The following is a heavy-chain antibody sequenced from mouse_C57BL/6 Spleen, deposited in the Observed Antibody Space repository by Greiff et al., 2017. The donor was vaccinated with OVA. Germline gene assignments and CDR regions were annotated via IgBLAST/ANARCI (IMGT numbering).Heavy chain of an antibody. D-gene: IGHD1-1*01. J-gene: IGHJ4*01. V-gene: IGHV5-17*01. CDR3: ARRTVVARNAMDY. Sequence: EVQLVESGGGLVKPGGSLKLSCAASGFTFSDYGMHRVRQAPEKGLEWVAYISSGSSTIYYADTVKGRFTISRDNAKNTLFLQMTSLRSEDTAMYYCARRTVVARNAMDYWGQGTSVTVSS. CDR2: ISSGSSTI. CDR1: GFTFSDYG.